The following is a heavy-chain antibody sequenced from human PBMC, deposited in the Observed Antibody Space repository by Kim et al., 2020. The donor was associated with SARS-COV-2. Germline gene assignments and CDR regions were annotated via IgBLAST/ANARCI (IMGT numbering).Heavy chain of an antibody. CDR1: GFTFSSYG. Sequence: GGSLRLSCAASGFTFSSYGMHWVRQAPGKGLEWVAVIWYDGSNKYYADSVKGRFTISRDNPKNTLYLQMNSLRAEDTAVYYCAKDNHDYGDYGDGMDVWGQGTTVTVSS. D-gene: IGHD4-17*01. CDR3: AKDNHDYGDYGDGMDV. J-gene: IGHJ6*02. V-gene: IGHV3-33*06. CDR2: IWYDGSNK.